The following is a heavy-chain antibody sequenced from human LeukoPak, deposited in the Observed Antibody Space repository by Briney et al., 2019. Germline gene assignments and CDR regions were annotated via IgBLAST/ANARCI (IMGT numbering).Heavy chain of an antibody. D-gene: IGHD5-18*01. CDR3: AKDVLRGFSYGFFDP. CDR1: GYTFSGYF. J-gene: IGHJ5*02. V-gene: IGHV1-2*02. Sequence: ASVKVSCKASGYTFSGYFIHWVRQAPGQGLEWMGWINPNNDATNYAQKFQGRVTMTSDTSISTAYMDLSRLRSDDTAMYYCAKDVLRGFSYGFFDPWGQGTLVTVSS. CDR2: INPNNDAT.